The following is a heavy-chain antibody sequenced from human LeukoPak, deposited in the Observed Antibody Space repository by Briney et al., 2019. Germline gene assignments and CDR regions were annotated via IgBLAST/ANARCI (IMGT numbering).Heavy chain of an antibody. Sequence: SVTVSCKASRGTFSSYAISWVRQAPGQGLEWMGRIIPILGIANYAQKFQGRVTITADKSTSTAYMELSSLRSEDTAVYYCAREATIKNYYYGMDVWGQGTTVTVSS. CDR1: RGTFSSYA. D-gene: IGHD5-12*01. CDR3: AREATIKNYYYGMDV. J-gene: IGHJ6*02. V-gene: IGHV1-69*04. CDR2: IIPILGIA.